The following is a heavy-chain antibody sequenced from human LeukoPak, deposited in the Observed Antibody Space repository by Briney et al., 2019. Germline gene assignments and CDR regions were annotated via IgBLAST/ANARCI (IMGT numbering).Heavy chain of an antibody. CDR1: GGSISSYY. CDR2: IYYSGST. V-gene: IGHV4-59*01. CDR3: ARQDSSGYIDAFDI. D-gene: IGHD3-22*01. J-gene: IGHJ3*02. Sequence: PSETLSLTCTVSGGSISSYYWSWIRQPPGKGLEWIGYIYYSGSTNYNPSLKSRVTISVDTSKNQFSLKLSSVTAAGTAVYYCARQDSSGYIDAFDIWGQGTMVTVSS.